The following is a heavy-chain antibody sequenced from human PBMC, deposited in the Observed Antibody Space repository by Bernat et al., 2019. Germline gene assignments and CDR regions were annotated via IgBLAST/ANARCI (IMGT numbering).Heavy chain of an antibody. Sequence: QVQLVESGGGVVQPGRSLRLSCAASGFTLSSHGMHWVRQAPGKGLEWVAVISYDGSTKYYGDSVKGRFTISRDNSKNTLYLQMNSLRAEDTAVYYCTKEGGAAGSIYQAYFDYWGQGTLVTVSS. D-gene: IGHD6-13*01. CDR2: ISYDGSTK. CDR3: TKEGGAAGSIYQAYFDY. V-gene: IGHV3-30*18. J-gene: IGHJ4*02. CDR1: GFTLSSHG.